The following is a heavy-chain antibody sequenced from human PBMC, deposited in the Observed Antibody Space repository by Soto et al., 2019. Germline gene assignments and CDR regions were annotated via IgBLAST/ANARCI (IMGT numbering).Heavy chain of an antibody. CDR3: ARESRDGYNFDAFDI. CDR2: IYYSGST. CDR1: GGSISSYY. V-gene: IGHV4-59*01. D-gene: IGHD1-1*01. Sequence: PSETLSLTCTVSGGSISSYYWSWIRQPPGKGLEWIGYIYYSGSTNYNPSLKSRVTISVDTSKNQFSLKLSSVTAADTAVYYCARESRDGYNFDAFDIWGQGTMVTVS. J-gene: IGHJ3*02.